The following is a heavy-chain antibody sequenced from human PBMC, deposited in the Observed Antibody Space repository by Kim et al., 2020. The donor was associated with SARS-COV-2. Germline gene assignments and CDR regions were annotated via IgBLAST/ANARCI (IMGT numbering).Heavy chain of an antibody. CDR1: GGSITPYY. D-gene: IGHD1-1*01. J-gene: IGHJ6*02. Sequence: SETLSLTCTVSGGSITPYYWSWIRQPPGKGLEWIGCVQYSGTTYYNPSPKTRVTITVDTSKNQSSLAVDSVTTADTAVYYCAAYKRSIDLDVWGQGTTVTVPS. V-gene: IGHV4-59*13. CDR3: AAYKRSIDLDV. CDR2: VQYSGTT.